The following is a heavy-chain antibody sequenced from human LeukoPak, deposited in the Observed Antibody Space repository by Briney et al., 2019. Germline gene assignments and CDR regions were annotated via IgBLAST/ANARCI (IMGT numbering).Heavy chain of an antibody. CDR3: ATYGSGISYKKVFDY. CDR1: GFTFSSYA. V-gene: IGHV3-23*01. J-gene: IGHJ4*02. CDR2: ISSSGGST. D-gene: IGHD3-10*01. Sequence: GGPLSPSCAASGFTFSSYAVSWSGQAQGKGLDCPSGISSSGGSTYYADSVKGRLTISRDNSKSTLYLQMNSLRAEDTAVYYCATYGSGISYKKVFDYWGQGTLVTVSS.